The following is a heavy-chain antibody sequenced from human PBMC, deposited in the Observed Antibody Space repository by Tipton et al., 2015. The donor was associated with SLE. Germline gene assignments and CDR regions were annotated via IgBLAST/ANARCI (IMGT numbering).Heavy chain of an antibody. V-gene: IGHV4-4*07. CDR2: IYTSGST. D-gene: IGHD1-7*01. CDR3: ARGFPQPNWNYEPFDY. Sequence: TLSLTCTVSGGSISSYYWSWIRQPAGQGLEWIGRIYTSGSTNYNPSLKSRVTMSVDTSKNQFSLKLSSVTAADTAVYYCARGFPQPNWNYEPFDYWGQGTLVTVSS. CDR1: GGSISSYY. J-gene: IGHJ4*02.